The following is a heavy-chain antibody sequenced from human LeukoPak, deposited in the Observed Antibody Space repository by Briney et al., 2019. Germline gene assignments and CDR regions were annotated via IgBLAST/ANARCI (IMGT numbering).Heavy chain of an antibody. D-gene: IGHD3-22*01. V-gene: IGHV3-23*01. Sequence: PGGSLRLSCAASGFTFSSYAMSWVRQAPGKGLEWVSAIICSGVSTYYADSVKGRFTISRDDSKNTLYLQMNSLRAEDTAVYYCAKAPHPETYYYDSSGYYSSLYFDYWGQGTLVPVSS. J-gene: IGHJ4*02. CDR1: GFTFSSYA. CDR2: IICSGVST. CDR3: AKAPHPETYYYDSSGYYSSLYFDY.